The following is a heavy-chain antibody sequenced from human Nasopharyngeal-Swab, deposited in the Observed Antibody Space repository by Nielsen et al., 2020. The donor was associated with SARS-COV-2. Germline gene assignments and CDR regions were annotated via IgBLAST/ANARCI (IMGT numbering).Heavy chain of an antibody. J-gene: IGHJ4*02. CDR2: IGTAGDT. Sequence: GSLRLSCAASGFTFSSYDMHWVRQATGKGLEWVSAIGTAGDTYYPGSVKGRFTISRDNAKNSLYLQMNSLRAGDTAVYYCARERTDCSGGSCYLSHFDYWGQGTLVTVSS. V-gene: IGHV3-13*01. CDR1: GFTFSSYD. D-gene: IGHD2-15*01. CDR3: ARERTDCSGGSCYLSHFDY.